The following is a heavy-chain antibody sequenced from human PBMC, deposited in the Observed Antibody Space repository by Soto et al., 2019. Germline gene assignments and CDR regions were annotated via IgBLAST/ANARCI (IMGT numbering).Heavy chain of an antibody. D-gene: IGHD3-22*01. CDR3: ARGLTYYYDSSGYYGP. Sequence: ASVKVSCKXSGYTFTSYDINWVRQATGQGLEWMGWMNPNSGNTGYAQKFQGRVTMTRNTSISTAYMELSSLRSEDTAVYYCARGLTYYYDSSGYYGPWGQGTLVTVSS. J-gene: IGHJ5*02. V-gene: IGHV1-8*01. CDR1: GYTFTSYD. CDR2: MNPNSGNT.